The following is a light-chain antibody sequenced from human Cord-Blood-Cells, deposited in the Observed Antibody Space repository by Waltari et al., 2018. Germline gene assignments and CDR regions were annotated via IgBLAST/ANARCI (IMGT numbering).Light chain of an antibody. V-gene: IGKV3-15*01. Sequence: EIVMTQSPATLSVSPGERATLSCSASQSVSSNLAWYQQKPHQAPRLLIYGASTRATGIPARVGGSGSGTEFTLTIRSLQSGDFAVYYCQQYNNWQTFGQGTKVEIK. CDR1: QSVSSN. CDR2: GAS. J-gene: IGKJ1*01. CDR3: QQYNNWQT.